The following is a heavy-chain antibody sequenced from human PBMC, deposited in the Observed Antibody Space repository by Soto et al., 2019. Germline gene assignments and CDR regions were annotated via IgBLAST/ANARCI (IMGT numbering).Heavy chain of an antibody. CDR3: AKPTTDYGPYDY. Sequence: GSLRLSCAASGSTFSSYAMSWVRQAPGKGLEWVSAISGSGGSTYYADSVKGRFTISRDNSKNTLYLQMNSLRAEDTAVYYCAKPTTDYGPYDYWGQGTLVTVSS. CDR2: ISGSGGST. CDR1: GSTFSSYA. J-gene: IGHJ4*02. V-gene: IGHV3-23*01. D-gene: IGHD4-17*01.